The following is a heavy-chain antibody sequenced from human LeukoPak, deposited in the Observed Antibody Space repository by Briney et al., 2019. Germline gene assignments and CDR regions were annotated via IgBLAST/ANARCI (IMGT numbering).Heavy chain of an antibody. CDR3: ARDARSPYCSSTSCYRPEYFQH. CDR1: SYG. Sequence: GGSLRLSCAASSYGTHWVRQAPGKGLEWVSSISSSSSYIYYADSVKGRFTVSRDNAKNSLYLQMNSLRAEDTAVYYCARDARSPYCSSTSCYRPEYFQHWGQGTLVTVSS. V-gene: IGHV3-21*01. CDR2: ISSSSSYI. D-gene: IGHD2-2*01. J-gene: IGHJ1*01.